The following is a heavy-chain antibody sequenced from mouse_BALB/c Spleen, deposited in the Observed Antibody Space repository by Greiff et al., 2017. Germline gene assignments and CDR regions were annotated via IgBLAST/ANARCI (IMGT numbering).Heavy chain of an antibody. CDR2: ISSGSSTI. CDR1: GFTFSSFG. D-gene: IGHD2-12*01. J-gene: IGHJ2*01. CDR3: ARSNDADY. V-gene: IGHV5-17*02. Sequence: DVMLVESGGGLVQPGGSRKLSCAASGFTFSSFGMHWVRQAPEKGLEWVAYISSGSSTIYYADTVKGRFTISRDNPKNTLFLQMTSLRSEDTAMYYCARSNDADYWGQGTTLTVSS.